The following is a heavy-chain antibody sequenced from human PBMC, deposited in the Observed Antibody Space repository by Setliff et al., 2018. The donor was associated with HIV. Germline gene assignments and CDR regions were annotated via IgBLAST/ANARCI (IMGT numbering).Heavy chain of an antibody. Sequence: ASVKVSCKASGYTFTSFGISWVRQAPGQGLEWMGWISAYNGNTNYAQKLQGRVTMTTDTSTNTAYMELRSLRSDDTAVYYCAREVREYRHFDKTYYTYMDVWGKGTTVTVSS. V-gene: IGHV1-18*01. CDR2: ISAYNGNT. D-gene: IGHD3-3*01. CDR3: AREVREYRHFDKTYYTYMDV. J-gene: IGHJ6*04. CDR1: GYTFTSFG.